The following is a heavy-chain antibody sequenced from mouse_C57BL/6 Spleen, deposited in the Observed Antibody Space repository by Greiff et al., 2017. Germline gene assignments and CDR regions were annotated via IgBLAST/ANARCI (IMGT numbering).Heavy chain of an antibody. J-gene: IGHJ3*01. V-gene: IGHV2-6*01. CDR1: GFSLTSYG. CDR2: IWGVGST. CDR3: ASSPTGTPFAY. Sequence: QVQLQQSGPGLVAPSQSLSITCTVSGFSLTSYGVDWVRQSPGKGLEWLGVIWGVGSTNNNSALKSRLSISKDNSKSQVFLKMNSLQTDDTAMYYCASSPTGTPFAYWGQGTLVTVSA. D-gene: IGHD4-1*02.